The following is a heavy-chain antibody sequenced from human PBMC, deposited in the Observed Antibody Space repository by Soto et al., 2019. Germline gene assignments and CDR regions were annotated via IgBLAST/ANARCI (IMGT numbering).Heavy chain of an antibody. J-gene: IGHJ6*02. CDR1: GLTVSSNY. CDR3: AREQPPALYFGMDV. V-gene: IGHV3-66*01. D-gene: IGHD2-15*01. Sequence: QPGGSLRLSCAASGLTVSSNYMSWVRQAPGKGLEWVSVIYSNGNTYYADSVKGRFTISRDNSKNTVYLQMNSLRAEDTAVYYCAREQPPALYFGMDVWGQGTTVTVSS. CDR2: IYSNGNT.